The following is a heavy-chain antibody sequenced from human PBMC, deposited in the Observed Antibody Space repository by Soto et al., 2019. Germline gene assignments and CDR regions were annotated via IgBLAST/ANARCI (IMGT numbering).Heavy chain of an antibody. J-gene: IGHJ6*02. CDR1: GYPFTSHW. V-gene: IGHV5-51*01. D-gene: IGHD3-10*01. CDR2: IYPGDSDT. Sequence: GSLKISCKGSGYPFTSHWIACVRQMPGKGLEWMGIIYPGDSDTVYNPSFQGQVTMSADRSINTAYLQWSSLKASDTAMYYCARRVPSGSGMNYYGMDVWGQGTTVTSP. CDR3: ARRVPSGSGMNYYGMDV.